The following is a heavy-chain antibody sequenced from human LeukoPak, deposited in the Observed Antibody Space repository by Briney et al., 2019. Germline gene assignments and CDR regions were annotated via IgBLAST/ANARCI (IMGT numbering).Heavy chain of an antibody. CDR2: IWYDGSNK. V-gene: IGHV3-33*01. CDR1: GFTFSSYG. J-gene: IGHJ4*02. CDR3: AAHQGFSYAYDY. Sequence: GRSLRLSCAASGFTFSSYGMHWVRQAPGKGLEWVAVIWYDGSNKYYADSVKGRFTISRDNSKNTLYLQMNSLRAEDTAVYYCAAHQGFSYAYDYWGQGTLVTVSS. D-gene: IGHD3-16*01.